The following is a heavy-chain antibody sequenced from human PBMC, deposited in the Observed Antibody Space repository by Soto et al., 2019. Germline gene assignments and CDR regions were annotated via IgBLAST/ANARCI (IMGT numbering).Heavy chain of an antibody. Sequence: GGSLRLSCAASGLTFSSYAMSWVRQAPGKGLEWVSGISGSGASTYYADSVRGRFTISRDNSKNTLYVQMNSLRAEDTAVYYCAKAGDYYFYYGMDVWGQGTTVTVSS. V-gene: IGHV3-23*01. D-gene: IGHD3-10*01. CDR3: AKAGDYYFYYGMDV. CDR2: ISGSGAST. J-gene: IGHJ6*02. CDR1: GLTFSSYA.